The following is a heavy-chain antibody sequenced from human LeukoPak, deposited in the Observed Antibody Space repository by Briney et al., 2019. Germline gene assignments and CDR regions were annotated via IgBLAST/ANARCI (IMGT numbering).Heavy chain of an antibody. CDR2: IYTSGST. D-gene: IGHD3-22*01. V-gene: IGHV4-4*07. CDR1: GGSISSYY. J-gene: IGHJ4*02. CDR3: ARGNNYYDSSGYYNYFDY. Sequence: SETLSLTCTVSGGSISSYYWSWIRQPAGKGLEWIGRIYTSGSTNYNPSLKSRVTMSVDTSRNQFSLKLSSVTAADTAVYYCARGNNYYDSSGYYNYFDYWGQGTLVTVSS.